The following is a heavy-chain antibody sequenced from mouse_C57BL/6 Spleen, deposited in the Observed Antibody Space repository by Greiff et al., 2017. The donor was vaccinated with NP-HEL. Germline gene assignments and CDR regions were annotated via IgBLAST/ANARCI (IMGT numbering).Heavy chain of an antibody. CDR3: ARDVTGDY. CDR1: GYSITSGYY. J-gene: IGHJ2*01. Sequence: EVQVVESGPGLVKPSQSLSLTCSVTGYSITSGYYWNWIRQFPGNKLEWMGYISYDGSNNYNPSLKNRISITRDTSKNQFFLKLNSVTTEDTATYYCARDVTGDYWGKGTTLTVSS. V-gene: IGHV3-6*01. CDR2: ISYDGSN. D-gene: IGHD2-13*01.